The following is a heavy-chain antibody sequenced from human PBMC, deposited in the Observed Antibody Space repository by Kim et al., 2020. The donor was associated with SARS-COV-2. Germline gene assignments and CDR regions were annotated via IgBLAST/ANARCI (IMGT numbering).Heavy chain of an antibody. Sequence: GGSLRLSCAASGFTFSSYWMSWVRQAPGKGLEWVANIKQDGSEKYYVDSVKGRFTISRDNAKNSLYLQMNSLRAEDTAVYYCAREREDYYDSSGSDYWGQGTLVTVSS. V-gene: IGHV3-7*03. CDR1: GFTFSSYW. CDR2: IKQDGSEK. D-gene: IGHD3-22*01. CDR3: AREREDYYDSSGSDY. J-gene: IGHJ4*02.